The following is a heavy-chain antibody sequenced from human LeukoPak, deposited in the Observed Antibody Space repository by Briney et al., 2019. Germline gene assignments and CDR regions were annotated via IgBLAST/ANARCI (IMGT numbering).Heavy chain of an antibody. CDR2: IHSNSGGT. CDR1: GHTFTDYY. Sequence: GASVKVSCKASGHTFTDYYIHWVRQAPGQGLEWMGWIHSNSGGTTYARKFQGRVTMTRDTSISTINMELSSLTSDDTAVYYCSREDYWGQGTLVTVSS. J-gene: IGHJ4*02. V-gene: IGHV1-2*02. CDR3: SREDY.